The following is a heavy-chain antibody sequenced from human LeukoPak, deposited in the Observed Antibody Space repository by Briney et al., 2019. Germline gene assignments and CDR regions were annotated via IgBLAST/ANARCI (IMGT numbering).Heavy chain of an antibody. D-gene: IGHD2-21*02. CDR2: ISSNGGST. V-gene: IGHV3-64*01. CDR1: GYTFSSYA. Sequence: GGSLRLSCAASGYTFSSYAMHWVRQAPGKGLEYVSAISSNGGSTYYANSVKGRFTISRDNSKNTLYLQMGSLRAEDMAVYYCARSRVTEGVYYFDYWGQGTLVTVSS. J-gene: IGHJ4*02. CDR3: ARSRVTEGVYYFDY.